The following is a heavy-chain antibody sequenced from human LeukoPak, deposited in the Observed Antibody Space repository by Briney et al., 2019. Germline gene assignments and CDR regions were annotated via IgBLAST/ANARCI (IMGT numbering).Heavy chain of an antibody. CDR2: INPSGGST. D-gene: IGHD6-6*01. CDR1: GYTFTSYY. J-gene: IGHJ2*01. V-gene: IGHV1-46*01. CDR3: VRGASSIAALNPFWYFDL. Sequence: GASVNVSCKASGYTFTSYYMHWVRQGPGQGLEWMGIINPSGGSTSYAQKFQGRVTMTRDTSTNTVYMELSSLRSDDTVVFYCVRGASSIAALNPFWYFDLWGRGTLVTVSS.